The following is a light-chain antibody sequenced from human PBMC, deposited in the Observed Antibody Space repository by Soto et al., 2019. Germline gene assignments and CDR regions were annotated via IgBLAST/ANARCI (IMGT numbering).Light chain of an antibody. CDR1: QCVSVD. CDR3: QQYKNWPL. CDR2: GAS. Sequence: EIVLTQSPVTLSLSPGERATLSCRASQCVSVDLAWYQQRPGQAPRLLIYGASTRATGIPVRFSGSGFGTEFTLTISSLQSEDFAVYYCQQYKNWPLFGQGTRLEIK. V-gene: IGKV3-15*01. J-gene: IGKJ5*01.